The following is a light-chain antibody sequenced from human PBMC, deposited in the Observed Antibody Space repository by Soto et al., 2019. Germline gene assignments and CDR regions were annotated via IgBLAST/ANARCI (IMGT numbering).Light chain of an antibody. Sequence: QSVLTQPASVSGSPGQSITISCTGTSSDVGGYNYVSWYQQHPGKVPKLMIYEVSNRPSGVSNRFSGSKSGNTASLTISGLQAEDEADYYCRSYTSSSTLVFGGGTKLTVL. CDR3: RSYTSSSTLV. J-gene: IGLJ2*01. CDR1: SSDVGGYNY. V-gene: IGLV2-14*01. CDR2: EVS.